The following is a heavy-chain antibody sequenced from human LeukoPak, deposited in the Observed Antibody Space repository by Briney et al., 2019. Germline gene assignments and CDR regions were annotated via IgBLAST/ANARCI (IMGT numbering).Heavy chain of an antibody. CDR3: ARVFTTDAFDI. J-gene: IGHJ3*02. CDR1: GYTFTSYY. CDR2: INPSDGST. V-gene: IGHV1-46*01. D-gene: IGHD1-26*01. Sequence: GASVKVSCKASGYTFTSYYMHWVRQAPGQGLEWMGIINPSDGSTIYAQKFQGRVTMTRDTSTSTVYMELSSLRSEDTAVYSCARVFTTDAFDIWGQGTMVTVSS.